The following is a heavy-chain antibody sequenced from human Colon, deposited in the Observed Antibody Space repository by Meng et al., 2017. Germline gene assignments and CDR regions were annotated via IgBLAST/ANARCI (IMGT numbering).Heavy chain of an antibody. Sequence: GESLKISCAASGFTFATYGMNWVRQAPGKGLEWVSSIRGGSSDDTYYADSVQGRFAITRDNSKNTLYMQMDGLRAEDTAVYYCAKKNTPSTSWFWFDYWGHGTLVTVSS. CDR1: GFTFATYG. V-gene: IGHV3-23*01. D-gene: IGHD6-13*01. CDR3: AKKNTPSTSWFWFDY. J-gene: IGHJ4*01. CDR2: IRGGSSDDT.